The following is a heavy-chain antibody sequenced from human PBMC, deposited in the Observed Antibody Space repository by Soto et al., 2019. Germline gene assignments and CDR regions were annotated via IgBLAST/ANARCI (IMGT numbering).Heavy chain of an antibody. V-gene: IGHV1-18*01. Sequence: ASVKVSCKASGYTFTIYGIIWVRQAPGQGLEWMGWISAYNGNTNYAQKLQGRVTMTTDTSTSTAYMELRSLRSDDTAVYYCARVGVQFDWFDPWGQGTLVTVSS. CDR2: ISAYNGNT. CDR1: GYTFTIYG. J-gene: IGHJ5*02. CDR3: ARVGVQFDWFDP. D-gene: IGHD3-3*01.